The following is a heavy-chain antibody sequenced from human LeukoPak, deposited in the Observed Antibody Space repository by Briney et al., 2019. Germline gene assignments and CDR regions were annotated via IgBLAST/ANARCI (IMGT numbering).Heavy chain of an antibody. CDR3: ARIEKWVYYFDY. J-gene: IGHJ4*02. V-gene: IGHV4-59*04. CDR1: GGSISSYY. CDR2: IYYSGST. Sequence: TPSETLSLTCTVSGGSISSYYWSWIRQPPGKGLEWIGTIYYSGSTYYNPSLKSRVTMSVDTSKNQFSLKLSSVTAADTAVYYCARIEKWVYYFDYWGQGTLVTASS. D-gene: IGHD2-15*01.